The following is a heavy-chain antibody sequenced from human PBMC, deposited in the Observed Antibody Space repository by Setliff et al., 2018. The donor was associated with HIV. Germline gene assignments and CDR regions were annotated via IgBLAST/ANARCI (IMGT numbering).Heavy chain of an antibody. J-gene: IGHJ5*02. Sequence: GGSLRLSCAASGFTFSNYGMHWVRQAPGKGLEWVAVIWYDGSNKDYADSVKGRFTISRDNSKNTLYLHMNSPRAEDTAVYYCATLRQQLITGWFDPWGQGTLVTVSS. D-gene: IGHD6-13*01. CDR1: GFTFSNYG. CDR3: ATLRQQLITGWFDP. V-gene: IGHV3-33*01. CDR2: IWYDGSNK.